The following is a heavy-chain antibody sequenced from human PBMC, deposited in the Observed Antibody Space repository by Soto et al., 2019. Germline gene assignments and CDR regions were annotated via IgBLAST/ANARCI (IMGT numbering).Heavy chain of an antibody. CDR1: GFTFDDYT. Sequence: EVQLVESGGVVVQPGGSLRLSCAASGFTFDDYTMHWVRQAPGKGLEWVSLISWDGGSTYYADSVKGRFTISRDNSKNSLYLQMNSLRTEDTALYYCAKDKGRFLEWFIFDYWGQGTLVTVSS. V-gene: IGHV3-43*01. CDR3: AKDKGRFLEWFIFDY. J-gene: IGHJ4*02. D-gene: IGHD3-3*01. CDR2: ISWDGGST.